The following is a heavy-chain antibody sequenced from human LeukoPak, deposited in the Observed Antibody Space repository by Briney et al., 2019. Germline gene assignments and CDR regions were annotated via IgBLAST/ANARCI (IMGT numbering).Heavy chain of an antibody. CDR1: GFSFSDSY. CDR2: ISSSGSSL. V-gene: IGHV3-11*01. CDR3: ARMIGYQYFDV. Sequence: GGSLRLSCAASGFSFSDSYMSWIRQAPGKGLEWLSYISSSGSSLYHADSVRGGVTISRDNAKSSLYLQLNSLRADDTAVYYCARMIGYQYFDVWGQGTLVTVSS. D-gene: IGHD6-25*01. J-gene: IGHJ4*02.